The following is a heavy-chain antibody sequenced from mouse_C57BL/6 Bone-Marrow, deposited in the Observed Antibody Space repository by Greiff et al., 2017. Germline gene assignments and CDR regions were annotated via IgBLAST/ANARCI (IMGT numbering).Heavy chain of an antibody. J-gene: IGHJ4*01. CDR3: ARIDYVPYYYAMDY. D-gene: IGHD1-1*01. CDR1: GFSLSTFGMG. CDR2: IWWDDDK. Sequence: QVTLKESGPGILQPSQTLSLTCSFSGFSLSTFGMGVGWIRQPSGKGLEWLAHIWWDDDKYYNPALKSRLPISTDTSKNQVFLKIANVDTADTATYYCARIDYVPYYYAMDYWGQGTSVTVSS. V-gene: IGHV8-8*01.